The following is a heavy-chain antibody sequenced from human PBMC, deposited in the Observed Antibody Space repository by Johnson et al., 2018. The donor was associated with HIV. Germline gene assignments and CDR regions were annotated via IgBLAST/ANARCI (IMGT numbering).Heavy chain of an antibody. D-gene: IGHD3-16*01. V-gene: IGHV3-30-3*02. CDR2: ISYDGSNK. Sequence: QVQLVESGGGVVQPGRSLRLSCAASGFTFSNYAMHWVRQAPGKGLEWVAVISYDGSNKYYADSVKGRFTISRDNSKNTLYLQMNSLGGEDTAVYYCATCSDQVLLGGDVFDIWGQGTMVTVSS. CDR3: ATCSDQVLLGGDVFDI. J-gene: IGHJ3*02. CDR1: GFTFSNYA.